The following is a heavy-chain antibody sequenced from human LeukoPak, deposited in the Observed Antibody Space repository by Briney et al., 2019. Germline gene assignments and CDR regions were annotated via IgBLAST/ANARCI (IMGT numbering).Heavy chain of an antibody. CDR3: AREEYSSSYLFDY. CDR2: INTDGSST. V-gene: IGHV3-74*01. Sequence: GGSLRLSCAASGFTFSSYWMRWVRQAPGKGLVWVSRINTDGSSTSYADSVKGRFTISRDNAKNTLYLQMNSLRAEDTAVYYCAREEYSSSYLFDYWGQGTLVTVSS. D-gene: IGHD6-6*01. J-gene: IGHJ4*02. CDR1: GFTFSSYW.